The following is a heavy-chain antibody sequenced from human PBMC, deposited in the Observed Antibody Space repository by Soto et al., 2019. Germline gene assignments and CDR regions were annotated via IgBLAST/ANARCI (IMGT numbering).Heavy chain of an antibody. CDR1: GFTVSSNY. Sequence: GALRLSCAASGFTVSSNYMSWVRQAPGKGLEWVSVIYSGGSTYYADSVKGRFTISRDNSKNTLYLQMNSLRAEDTAVYYCARVGPYDSGSHMLRYKWFDPWGQGTLVTVSS. V-gene: IGHV3-53*01. D-gene: IGHD3-10*01. CDR3: ARVGPYDSGSHMLRYKWFDP. CDR2: IYSGGST. J-gene: IGHJ5*02.